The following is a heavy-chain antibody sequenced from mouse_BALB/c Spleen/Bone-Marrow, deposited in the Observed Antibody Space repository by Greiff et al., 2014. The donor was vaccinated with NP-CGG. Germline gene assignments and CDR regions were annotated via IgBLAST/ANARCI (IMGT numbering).Heavy chain of an antibody. J-gene: IGHJ1*01. D-gene: IGHD2-14*01. V-gene: IGHV1S130*01. CDR1: GYTFTSSW. Sequence: QVQLQQSGSVLVRPGASVKLSCKASGYTFTSSWVHWAKQRPGQGLEWIGDIYPNSGNTNYNEKFRGKATLTVDTSSNTAYVDLSSLTSEDSAVYYCARSYRFWYFDVWGAGTTVTVSS. CDR3: ARSYRFWYFDV. CDR2: IYPNSGNT.